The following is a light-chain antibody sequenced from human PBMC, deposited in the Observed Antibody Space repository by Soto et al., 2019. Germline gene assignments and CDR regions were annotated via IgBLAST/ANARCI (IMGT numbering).Light chain of an antibody. J-gene: IGLJ2*01. V-gene: IGLV2-8*01. CDR3: SSFGGSNHVV. CDR2: EVS. CDR1: SSDVGGYNY. Sequence: QSALTQPPSASGSPGQSVTISCTGTSSDVGGYNYVSWYQLHPGKAPKLIIYEVSTRPSGVPDHFSGSKSGNTASLTVSGLQADDEADYYCSSFGGSNHVVFGGGTKLTVL.